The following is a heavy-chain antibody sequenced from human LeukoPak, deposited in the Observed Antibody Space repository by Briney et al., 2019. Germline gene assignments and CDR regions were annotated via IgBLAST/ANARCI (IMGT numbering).Heavy chain of an antibody. D-gene: IGHD1-26*01. J-gene: IGHJ6*03. Sequence: GGSLRLSCAASGFTFSSYEMNWVRQAPGKGLEWVSYISSSGSTIYYADSVKGRFTISRDNAKNSLYLQMNSLRAEDTAVYYCARGGSPGTYYYYYMDVWGKGTTVTISS. CDR2: ISSSGSTI. CDR1: GFTFSSYE. V-gene: IGHV3-48*03. CDR3: ARGGSPGTYYYYYMDV.